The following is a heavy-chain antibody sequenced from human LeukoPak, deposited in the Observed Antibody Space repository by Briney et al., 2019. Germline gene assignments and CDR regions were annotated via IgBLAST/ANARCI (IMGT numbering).Heavy chain of an antibody. Sequence: SETLSLTCTVSGDSINNGGLSWNWIRQSAGKRLEWIGRISGSGSTSYNPSLKSRVTISTDASKSQFSLKMTPVTAADTAVYYCARNEYGSERRWFDPWGQGIVVTVSS. CDR2: ISGSGST. D-gene: IGHD3-10*01. V-gene: IGHV4-61*02. J-gene: IGHJ5*02. CDR3: ARNEYGSERRWFDP. CDR1: GDSINNGGLS.